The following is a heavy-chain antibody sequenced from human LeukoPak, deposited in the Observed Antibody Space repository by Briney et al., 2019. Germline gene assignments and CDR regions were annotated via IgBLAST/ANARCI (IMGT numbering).Heavy chain of an antibody. J-gene: IGHJ5*02. V-gene: IGHV3-53*05. D-gene: IGHD5-24*01. Sequence: GGSLRLSCAASGFTVSSNYMSWVRQAPGKGLQWVSVIYSGGSTYYADSVKGRFTISRDNSKNTLYLQMNSLRAEDTAVHYCARESTPLRGAFDPWGPGTLVTVSS. CDR3: ARESTPLRGAFDP. CDR2: IYSGGST. CDR1: GFTVSSNY.